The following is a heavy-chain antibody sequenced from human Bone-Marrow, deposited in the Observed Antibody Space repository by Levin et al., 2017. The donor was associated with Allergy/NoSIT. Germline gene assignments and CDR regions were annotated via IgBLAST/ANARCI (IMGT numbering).Heavy chain of an antibody. CDR3: ARDQTGGYYLDY. CDR1: GYTFIDYG. CDR2: IFVYNAKT. V-gene: IGHV1-18*01. D-gene: IGHD1-14*01. J-gene: IGHJ4*02. Sequence: ASVKVSCKASGYTFIDYGISWVRQAPGQGLEWLGWIFVYNAKTNYAQKVQGRVSMTTDTSTGTVYMGLTNLRSDDTAVYFCARDQTGGYYLDYWGQGTRVTVSS.